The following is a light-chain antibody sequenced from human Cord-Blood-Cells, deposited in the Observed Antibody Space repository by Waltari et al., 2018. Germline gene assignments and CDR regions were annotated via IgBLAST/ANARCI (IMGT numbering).Light chain of an antibody. V-gene: IGKV3-11*01. Sequence: EIVFTQSPATLSLSPGDRATLSCRASQSVSRYLAWYQQKPGQAPRLLIYDASNRATGIPARFSGSGSGTDFTLTISSLEPEDFAVYYCQQRSNWPPITFGQGTRLEIK. CDR3: QQRSNWPPIT. CDR2: DAS. J-gene: IGKJ5*01. CDR1: QSVSRY.